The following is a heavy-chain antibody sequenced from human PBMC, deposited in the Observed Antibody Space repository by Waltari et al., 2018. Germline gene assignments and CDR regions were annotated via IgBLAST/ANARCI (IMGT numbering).Heavy chain of an antibody. J-gene: IGHJ5*02. V-gene: IGHV4-34*01. CDR1: GGSFSGYY. Sequence: QVQLQQWGAGLLKPSETLSPTCAVYGGSFSGYYWSWIRQPPGKGLECIGEINHSGSTNYNPSLKSRVTISVDTSKNQFSLKLSSVTAADTAVYYCARGRKGVAAAAGVRFDPWGQGTLVTVSS. CDR2: INHSGST. D-gene: IGHD6-13*01. CDR3: ARGRKGVAAAAGVRFDP.